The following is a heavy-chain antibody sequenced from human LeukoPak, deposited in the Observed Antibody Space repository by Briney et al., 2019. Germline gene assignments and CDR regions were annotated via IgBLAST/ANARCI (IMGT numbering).Heavy chain of an antibody. J-gene: IGHJ4*02. CDR2: IYSGGST. D-gene: IGHD2-2*01. CDR3: ARGCSSTSCYGFDY. V-gene: IGHV3-53*01. Sequence: GGSLRLSCAASGFTVSSKYMSWVRRAPGKGLEWVSVIYSGGSTYYADSVKGRFTISRDNSKNTLYPQMNSLRAEDTAVYYCARGCSSTSCYGFDYWGQGTLVTVSS. CDR1: GFTVSSKY.